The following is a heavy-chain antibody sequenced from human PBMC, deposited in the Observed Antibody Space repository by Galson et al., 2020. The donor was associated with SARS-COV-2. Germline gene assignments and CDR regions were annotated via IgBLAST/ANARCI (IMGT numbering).Heavy chain of an antibody. Sequence: SETLSLTCTVSGGPISSSSYYWGWIRQPPGKGLEWIGSIYYSGSTYYNPSLKSRVTISVDTSKNQFSLKLSSVTAADTAVYYCARDPVGYSSGWYPTIYYYYGMDVWGQGTTVTVSS. V-gene: IGHV4-39*01. CDR1: GGPISSSSYY. J-gene: IGHJ6*02. D-gene: IGHD6-19*01. CDR2: IYYSGST. CDR3: ARDPVGYSSGWYPTIYYYYGMDV.